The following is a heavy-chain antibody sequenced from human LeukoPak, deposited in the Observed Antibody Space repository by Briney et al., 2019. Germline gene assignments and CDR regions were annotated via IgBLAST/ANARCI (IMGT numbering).Heavy chain of an antibody. CDR1: GYTLTELS. V-gene: IGHV1-24*01. J-gene: IGHJ3*02. CDR2: FDLEDGET. D-gene: IGHD6-19*01. CDR3: ATSWTIAVAGTGELDAFDI. Sequence: ASVKVSCKVSGYTLTELSMHWVRQAPGKGLEWMGGFDLEDGETIYAQKFQGRVTMTEDTSTDTAYMELSSLRSEDTAVYYCATSWTIAVAGTGELDAFDIWGQGTMVTVSS.